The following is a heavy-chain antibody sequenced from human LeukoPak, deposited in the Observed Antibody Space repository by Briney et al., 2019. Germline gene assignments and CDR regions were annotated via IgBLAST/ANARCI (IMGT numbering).Heavy chain of an antibody. J-gene: IGHJ3*02. V-gene: IGHV1-2*06. D-gene: IGHD3-9*01. Sequence: GASVKVSCKASGYTFTGYYMHWVRQAPGQGLEWMGRINPNSGGTNYAQKFQGRVTMTRDTSISTAYMELSRLRSDDKAVYYCARAVTEYDILTGYYLNAFDIWGQGTMVTVSS. CDR2: INPNSGGT. CDR3: ARAVTEYDILTGYYLNAFDI. CDR1: GYTFTGYY.